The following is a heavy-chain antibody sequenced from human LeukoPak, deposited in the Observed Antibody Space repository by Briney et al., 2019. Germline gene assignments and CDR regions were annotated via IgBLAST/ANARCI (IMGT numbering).Heavy chain of an antibody. CDR2: IRYDGSNK. CDR1: GFTFSTYG. V-gene: IGHV3-30*02. J-gene: IGHJ6*03. CDR3: AKGGGYEAQYYYYYLDV. Sequence: GGSLRLSCAASGFTFSTYGMHWVRQAPGKGLEWVAFIRYDGSNKYYADSVKGRFTISRDNSKNTLYLQMKSLRAEDTAVYYCAKGGGYEAQYYYYYLDVWGKGTTVTISS. D-gene: IGHD5-12*01.